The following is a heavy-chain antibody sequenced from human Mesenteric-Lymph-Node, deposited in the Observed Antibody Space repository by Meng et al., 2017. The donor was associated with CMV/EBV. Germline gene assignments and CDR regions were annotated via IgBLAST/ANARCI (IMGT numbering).Heavy chain of an antibody. CDR3: ARSVVVIATNFDY. D-gene: IGHD2-21*01. CDR2: VHFSGNT. CDR1: GGPISSGTYY. Sequence: GSLRLSCTVSGGPISSGTYYWGWIRQPPGKGLEWIGSVHFSGNTFYNPSLKSRVTTSLDTSKNQFSLKLSSVTAADTAVYYCARSVVVIATNFDYWGQGTLVTVSS. V-gene: IGHV4-39*01. J-gene: IGHJ4*02.